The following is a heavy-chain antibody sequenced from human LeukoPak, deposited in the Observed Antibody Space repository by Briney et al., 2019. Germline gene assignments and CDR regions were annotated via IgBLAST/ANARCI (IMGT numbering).Heavy chain of an antibody. CDR2: IYYSGGT. CDR3: ARGGNSLLHDFDY. J-gene: IGHJ4*02. CDR1: CGSISIYY. V-gene: IGHV4-59*08. Sequence: PSETLSLTCTLHCGSISIYYLSWLRQPPGKGLEWIGYIYYSGGTNYNPSLKSRVTISVDTAKNQFSLKLSSVTASDTAVYYCARGGNSLLHDFDYWGQGTLVTVSS. D-gene: IGHD4-23*01.